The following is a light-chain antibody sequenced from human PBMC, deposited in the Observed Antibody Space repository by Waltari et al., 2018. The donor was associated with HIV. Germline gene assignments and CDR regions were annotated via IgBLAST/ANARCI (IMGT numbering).Light chain of an antibody. Sequence: QSALTQPPSASGSPGQSVTISCTGTSSDVGGYNYVSWYQQRPGKAPKLMIYEVSKRPGGGPDRVSGSKSGTTASLTVSGLQAEDEADYYCSSYAGSNNLVFGGGTKLTVL. V-gene: IGLV2-8*01. CDR3: SSYAGSNNLV. CDR2: EVS. CDR1: SSDVGGYNY. J-gene: IGLJ2*01.